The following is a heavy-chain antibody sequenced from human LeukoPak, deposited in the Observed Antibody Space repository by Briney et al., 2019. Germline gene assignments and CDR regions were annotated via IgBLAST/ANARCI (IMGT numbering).Heavy chain of an antibody. CDR2: IYSDGTST. Sequence: SGGSLSLSCAASGFTFSNHLMHWVRYAPGNGLVWGSSIYSDGTSTSYADSVKGRFTISRDNAKNTLYLQMNSLRAEDTAVYYCARVFHYGFDYWGQGTLVTVSS. V-gene: IGHV3-74*01. D-gene: IGHD3-10*01. CDR3: ARVFHYGFDY. CDR1: GFTFSNHL. J-gene: IGHJ4*02.